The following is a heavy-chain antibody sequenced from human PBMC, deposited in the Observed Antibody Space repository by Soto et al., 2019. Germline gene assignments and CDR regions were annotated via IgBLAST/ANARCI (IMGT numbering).Heavy chain of an antibody. D-gene: IGHD2-2*01. J-gene: IGHJ2*01. CDR1: GGTFSSYA. CDR2: IIPIFGTA. V-gene: IGHV1-69*01. Sequence: QVQLVQSGAEVKKPGSSVKVSCKASGGTFSSYAISWVRQAPGQGLEWMGGIIPIFGTANYAQKFQGRVTITADESTSTAYMELSSLRSEDTAMYYCARAAGYCSSTSCQYWYFDLWGRGTLVTVSS. CDR3: ARAAGYCSSTSCQYWYFDL.